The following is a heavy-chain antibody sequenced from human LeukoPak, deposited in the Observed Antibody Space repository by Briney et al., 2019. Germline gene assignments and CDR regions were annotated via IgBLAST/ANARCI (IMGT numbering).Heavy chain of an antibody. D-gene: IGHD3-3*01. CDR1: GGSISSGGYY. CDR3: ARAHDFWSGYSYYYYYMDV. J-gene: IGHJ6*03. V-gene: IGHV4-31*03. Sequence: TSETLSLTCTVSGGSISSGGYYWSWIRQHPGKGLEWIGYIYYSGSTYYNPSLKSRVTMSVDTSKNQFSLKLSSVTAADTAVYYCARAHDFWSGYSYYYYYMDVWGKGTTVTVSS. CDR2: IYYSGST.